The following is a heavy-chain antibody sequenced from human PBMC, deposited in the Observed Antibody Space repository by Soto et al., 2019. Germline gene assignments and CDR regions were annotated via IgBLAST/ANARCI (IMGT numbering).Heavy chain of an antibody. CDR3: ASKGGSGRVRV. D-gene: IGHD3-10*01. J-gene: IGHJ4*02. CDR1: GDSISSSNW. CDR2: IYHSGST. V-gene: IGHV4-4*02. Sequence: SDTLSLICAFSGDSISSSNWWSSVRQPPGKGLEWIGEIYHSGSTNYNPSLKSRVTISVDKSKNQFSLKLSSVTAADTAVYYCASKGGSGRVRVWGQGTLVTVPS.